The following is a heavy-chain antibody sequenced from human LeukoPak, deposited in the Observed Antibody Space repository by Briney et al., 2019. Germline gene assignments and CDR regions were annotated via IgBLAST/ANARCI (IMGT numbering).Heavy chain of an antibody. J-gene: IGHJ5*02. V-gene: IGHV4-59*11. CDR2: ISDSGST. CDR3: ARVFRGAVTSNWFDP. Sequence: SETLSLTCSVSGASMNGHYWSWIRLSPGKGLEWIGYISDSGSTSYNPSLRSRVIMALEASKTEFSLRLNSVTVADTAVYYCARVFRGAVTSNWFDPWGQGTLVTVSS. D-gene: IGHD3-3*01. CDR1: GASMNGHY.